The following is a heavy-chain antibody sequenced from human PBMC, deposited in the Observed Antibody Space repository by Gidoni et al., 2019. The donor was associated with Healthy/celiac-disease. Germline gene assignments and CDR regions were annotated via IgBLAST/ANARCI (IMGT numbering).Heavy chain of an antibody. V-gene: IGHV1-18*01. Sequence: ATGYTFTSYGISWVRQAPGQALEWMGWISAYNGNTNYAQKLQGRVTMTTETSTSTAYMELRSLRYDDTAVDYCAGYSSSWTDYYYYGMDVWGQGTTVTVSS. CDR3: AGYSSSWTDYYYYGMDV. J-gene: IGHJ6*02. D-gene: IGHD6-13*01. CDR2: ISAYNGNT. CDR1: GYTFTSYG.